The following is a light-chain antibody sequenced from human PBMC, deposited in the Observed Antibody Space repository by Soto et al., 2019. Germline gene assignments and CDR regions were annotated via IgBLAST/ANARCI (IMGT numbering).Light chain of an antibody. CDR3: QSYDNSLRV. Sequence: QPVLTQPPSVSGAPGQRVTISCTGNSSNIGAGHDVHWYQQLPGTAPKLLIYGNTNRPSGVPDRFSGSQSGTSASLAITGLQAEDEADYYCQSYDNSLRVFGGGTKLTVL. V-gene: IGLV1-40*01. J-gene: IGLJ2*01. CDR1: SSNIGAGHD. CDR2: GNT.